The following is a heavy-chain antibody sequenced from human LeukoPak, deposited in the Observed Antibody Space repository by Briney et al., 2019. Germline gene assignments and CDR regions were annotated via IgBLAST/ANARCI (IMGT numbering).Heavy chain of an antibody. CDR1: GGSISSYY. J-gene: IGHJ3*01. V-gene: IGHV4-59*01. Sequence: PSETLSLTCTVSGGSISSYYWSWIRQPPGKGLEWIGYIYYSGSPTYNPSLKSRVTISVDTSKNQFSLQLSSVTAADTAVYYCAGDVMSTALDAFDVWGQGTMVTVSS. CDR2: IYYSGSP. CDR3: AGDVMSTALDAFDV. D-gene: IGHD1-1*01.